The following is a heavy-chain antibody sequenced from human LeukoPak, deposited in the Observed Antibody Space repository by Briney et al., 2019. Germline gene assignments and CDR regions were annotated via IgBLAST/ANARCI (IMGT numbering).Heavy chain of an antibody. J-gene: IGHJ4*02. CDR1: GGTFSSYA. V-gene: IGHV1-2*06. Sequence: GASVKVSCKASGGTFSSYAISWVRQAPGQGLEWMGRINPNSGATNYAQNFQGRVSMTRDTSISTAYMELSRLRSDDTAVYYCLITGTSQPFDYWGQGTLVTVSS. CDR3: LITGTSQPFDY. D-gene: IGHD1-7*01. CDR2: INPNSGAT.